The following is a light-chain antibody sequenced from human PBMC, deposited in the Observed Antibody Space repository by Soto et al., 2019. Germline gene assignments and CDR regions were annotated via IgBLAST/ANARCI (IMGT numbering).Light chain of an antibody. J-gene: IGLJ2*01. CDR3: LFFYGDAVV. V-gene: IGLV7-43*01. CDR2: STT. CDR1: TGPVTSGYY. Sequence: QAVVTQEPSLTVSPGGTVTLTCASSTGPVTSGYYPNWFQQRPGQPPRALIYSTTYKQPWTPARFSGSLLGGKAALTLSDAQPEDEADYYCLFFYGDAVVFGGGTKLTVL.